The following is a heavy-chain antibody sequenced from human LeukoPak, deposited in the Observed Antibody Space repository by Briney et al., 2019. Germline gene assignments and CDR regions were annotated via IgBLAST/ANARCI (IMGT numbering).Heavy chain of an antibody. D-gene: IGHD1-14*01. CDR3: ARGGTRRPSPYDY. CDR2: IKQDGSER. J-gene: IGHJ4*02. V-gene: IGHV3-7*03. CDR1: GFTFGSFW. Sequence: GGSLRLSCAASGFTFGSFWMSWVRQAPGKGLEWMANIKQDGSERNYVGSEKGRFTLSRDNTKNSVYLQMNSLRADDTAIYYCARGGTRRPSPYDYWGQGTLVTVSS.